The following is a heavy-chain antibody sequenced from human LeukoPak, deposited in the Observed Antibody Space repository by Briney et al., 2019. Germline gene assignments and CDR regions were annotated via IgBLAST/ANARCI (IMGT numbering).Heavy chain of an antibody. CDR2: ISYDGSNK. D-gene: IGHD6-6*01. V-gene: IGHV3-30*01. CDR3: ARDLEYSSSSPSNWFDP. CDR1: GFTFSSYA. J-gene: IGHJ5*02. Sequence: GRSLRLSCAASGFTFSSYAMHWVRQAPGKGLEWVAVISYDGSNKYYADSVKGRFTISRDNSKNTLYLQMNSLRAEDTAVYYCARDLEYSSSSPSNWFDPWGQGTLVTVSS.